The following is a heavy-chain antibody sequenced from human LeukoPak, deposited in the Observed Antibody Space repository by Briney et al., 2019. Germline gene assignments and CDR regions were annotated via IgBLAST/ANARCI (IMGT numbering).Heavy chain of an antibody. J-gene: IGHJ6*03. CDR3: ARGSGYYDSSGYYIEVDSGYYYYYMDV. D-gene: IGHD3-22*01. CDR1: GGSISSYY. Sequence: SETLSLTCTVSGGSISSYYWSWIRQPPGKGLESIGYMYYSGSTNYNPSLKSRVTISVDTSKNQFSLKLSSVTAADTAVYYCARGSGYYDSSGYYIEVDSGYYYYYMDVWGKGTTVTVSS. V-gene: IGHV4-59*01. CDR2: MYYSGST.